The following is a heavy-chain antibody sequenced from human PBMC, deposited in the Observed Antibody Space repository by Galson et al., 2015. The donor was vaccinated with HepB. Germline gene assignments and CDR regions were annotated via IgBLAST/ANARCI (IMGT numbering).Heavy chain of an antibody. Sequence: SLRLSCAASGFTFSSYWMSWVRQAPGKGLEWVANIKQDGSEKYYVDSVKGRFTISRDNAKNSLYLQMNSLRAEDTAVYYCARHRGGQLAKFDYWGQGTLVTVSS. CDR1: GFTFSSYW. CDR3: ARHRGGQLAKFDY. CDR2: IKQDGSEK. J-gene: IGHJ4*02. V-gene: IGHV3-7*03. D-gene: IGHD1-14*01.